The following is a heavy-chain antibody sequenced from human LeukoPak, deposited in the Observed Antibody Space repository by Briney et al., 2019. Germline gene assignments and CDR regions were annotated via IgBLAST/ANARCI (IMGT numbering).Heavy chain of an antibody. V-gene: IGHV3-21*01. Sequence: GGSLRPSCAASGFTFSSYGMNWVRQAPGKGLEWVSSISSSSSYIYYADSVKGRFTISRDNAKNSLYLQMNSLRAEDTAVYYCARPRFHYDSSGAFDIWGQGTMVTVSS. D-gene: IGHD3-22*01. CDR3: ARPRFHYDSSGAFDI. J-gene: IGHJ3*02. CDR1: GFTFSSYG. CDR2: ISSSSSYI.